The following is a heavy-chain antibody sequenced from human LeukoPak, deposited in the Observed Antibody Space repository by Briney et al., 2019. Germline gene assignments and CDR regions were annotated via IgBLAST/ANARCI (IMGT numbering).Heavy chain of an antibody. CDR2: IYYSGST. CDR1: GGSISSYY. J-gene: IGHJ4*02. V-gene: IGHV4-59*01. CDR3: ARVSDYYDSSGYYYYPFDY. D-gene: IGHD3-22*01. Sequence: PSETPSLTCTVSGGSISSYYWSWIRQPPGKGLEWIGYIYYSGSTNYNPSLKSRVTISVDTSKNQFSLKLSSVTAADTAVYYRARVSDYYDSSGYYYYPFDYWGQGTLVTVSS.